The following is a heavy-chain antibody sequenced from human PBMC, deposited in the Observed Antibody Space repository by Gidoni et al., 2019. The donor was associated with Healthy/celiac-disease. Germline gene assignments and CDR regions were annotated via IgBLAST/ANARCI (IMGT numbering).Heavy chain of an antibody. CDR1: GGTFSSYA. Sequence: QVQLVQSGAEAEKPGSSVKVACKASGGTFSSYAISWVRQAPGQGLEWMGGIIPIVGTANYAQKFQGRATITADKSTSTAYMELSSRRSEDTAVYYGARAPGEGAYAAQDYWGQGTLVTVSS. V-gene: IGHV1-69*06. D-gene: IGHD2-2*01. J-gene: IGHJ4*02. CDR3: ARAPGEGAYAAQDY. CDR2: IIPIVGTA.